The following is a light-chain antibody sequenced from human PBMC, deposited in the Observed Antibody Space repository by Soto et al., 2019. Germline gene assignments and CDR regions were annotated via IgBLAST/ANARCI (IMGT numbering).Light chain of an antibody. Sequence: QSALTQPASVSGSPGQSITISCTGTSSDVGGYNYVSWYQQHPGKAPKLMIYDVSNRPSGVSNRFSGSKSGNTASLTTSGLEAEDEADYYCSSYTSSSTVVFGGGPKLTVL. V-gene: IGLV2-14*01. J-gene: IGLJ2*01. CDR2: DVS. CDR3: SSYTSSSTVV. CDR1: SSDVGGYNY.